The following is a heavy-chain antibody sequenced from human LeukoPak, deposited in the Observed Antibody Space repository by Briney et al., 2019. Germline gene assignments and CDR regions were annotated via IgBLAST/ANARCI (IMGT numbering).Heavy chain of an antibody. CDR1: GFTFSSYA. CDR2: ISYDGSNK. V-gene: IGHV3-30*04. CDR3: ARTADILTGFGSDY. D-gene: IGHD3-9*01. Sequence: PGGSLRLSCAASGFTFSSYAMHWVRQAPGKGLEWVAVISYDGSNKYYADSVKGRFTISRDNSKNTLYLQMNSLRAEDTAVYYCARTADILTGFGSDYWGQGTLVTVSS. J-gene: IGHJ4*02.